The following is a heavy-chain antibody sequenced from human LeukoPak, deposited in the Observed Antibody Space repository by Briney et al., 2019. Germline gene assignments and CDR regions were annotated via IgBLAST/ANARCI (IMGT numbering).Heavy chain of an antibody. D-gene: IGHD1-1*01. Sequence: GGSLRLSCAASGFTFSSYSMNWVRQAPGKGREWVSYISSSSTIYYADSVKGRFTISRDNAKNSLYLQMNSLRAEDTAVYYCARDFNDWNDGWGYYFDYWGQGTLVTVSA. CDR2: ISSSSTI. V-gene: IGHV3-48*01. CDR1: GFTFSSYS. J-gene: IGHJ4*02. CDR3: ARDFNDWNDGWGYYFDY.